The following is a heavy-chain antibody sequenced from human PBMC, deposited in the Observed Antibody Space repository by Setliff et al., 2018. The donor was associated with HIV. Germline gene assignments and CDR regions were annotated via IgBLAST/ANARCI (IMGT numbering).Heavy chain of an antibody. Sequence: PSETLSLTCAVYGGSFSSYYWSWIRQPPGKGLEWIGEINHSGSTNYNPSLKSRVTISVDTSRNQFSLKVSSVTAADTAVYYCATSSRIYYYSYMDIWGKGTTVTVSS. CDR3: ATSSRIYYYSYMDI. V-gene: IGHV4-34*01. CDR1: GGSFSSYY. D-gene: IGHD2-2*01. J-gene: IGHJ6*03. CDR2: INHSGST.